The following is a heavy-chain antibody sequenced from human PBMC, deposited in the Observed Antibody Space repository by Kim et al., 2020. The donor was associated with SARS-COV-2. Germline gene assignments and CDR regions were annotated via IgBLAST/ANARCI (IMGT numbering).Heavy chain of an antibody. CDR3: ARGGFSTYF. CDR2: MNTNSGNT. Sequence: ASVKVSCKAAGYTFTRFDINWVRQAPGQGLEWMGWMNTNSGNTGYAQKFQGRVTMTSDTSTNTAYMELSGLQFEDTAFYYCARGGFSTYF. V-gene: IGHV1-8*01. J-gene: IGHJ4*01. CDR1: GYTFTRFD.